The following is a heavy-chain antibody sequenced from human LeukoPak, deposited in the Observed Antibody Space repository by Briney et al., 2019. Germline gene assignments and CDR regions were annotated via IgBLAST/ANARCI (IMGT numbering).Heavy chain of an antibody. CDR3: ARGGNGWYDY. J-gene: IGHJ4*02. D-gene: IGHD6-19*01. CDR2: INHSGST. Sequence: SETLSLTCTVSGGSISIYYWSWIRQPPGKGLEWIGEINHSGSTNYNPSLKSRVTISVDTSKNQFSLKLSSVTAADTAVYYCARGGNGWYDYWGQGTLVTVSS. CDR1: GGSISIYY. V-gene: IGHV4-34*01.